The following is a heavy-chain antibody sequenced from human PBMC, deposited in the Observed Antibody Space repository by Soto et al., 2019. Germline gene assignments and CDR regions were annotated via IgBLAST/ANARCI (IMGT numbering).Heavy chain of an antibody. D-gene: IGHD6-13*01. CDR2: ISTSGGTT. CDR3: ATGTAAPAH. J-gene: IGHJ1*01. V-gene: IGHV3-23*01. CDR1: GFTFSNFD. Sequence: EVQLLESGGGLVQPGGSLRLSCAASGFTFSNFDMSWVRQAPGKGLEWVSGISTSGGTTYYADSVKGRITSSRDNSKNTLYLLMTSLRAEDTAVYYCATGTAAPAHWGQGTLVTVSS.